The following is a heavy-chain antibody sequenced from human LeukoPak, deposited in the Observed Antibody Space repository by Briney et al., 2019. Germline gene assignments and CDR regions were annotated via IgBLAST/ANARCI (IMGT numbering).Heavy chain of an antibody. CDR3: AKEAHHYDSWSGHFDY. V-gene: IGHV3-7*01. CDR2: IKQDGSEK. Sequence: GGSLRLSCAASGFTFSSYWMSWVRQAPGKGLEWVANIKQDGSEKYYVDSVKGRFTISRDNAKNSLYLQMNSLRAEDTAVYYCAKEAHHYDSWSGHFDYWGQGTLVTVSS. CDR1: GFTFSSYW. J-gene: IGHJ4*02. D-gene: IGHD3-3*01.